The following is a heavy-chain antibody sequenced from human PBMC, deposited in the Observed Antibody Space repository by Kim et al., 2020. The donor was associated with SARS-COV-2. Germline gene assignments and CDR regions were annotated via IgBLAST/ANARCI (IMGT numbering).Heavy chain of an antibody. V-gene: IGHV1-2*02. CDR3: ARATVTPPLPFDY. Sequence: ASVKVSCKASGYTFTGYYMHWVRQAPGQGLEWMGWINPNSGGTNYAQKFQGRVTMTRDTSISTAYMELSRLRSDDTAVYYCARATVTPPLPFDYWGQGTLVTVSS. D-gene: IGHD4-4*01. J-gene: IGHJ4*02. CDR2: INPNSGGT. CDR1: GYTFTGYY.